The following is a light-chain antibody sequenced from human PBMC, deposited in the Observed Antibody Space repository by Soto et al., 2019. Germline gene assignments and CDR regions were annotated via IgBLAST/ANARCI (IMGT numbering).Light chain of an antibody. Sequence: DIQMTQSPSSLSASVGDRVTITCRASQGISNYLAWYQQKPGQVPKLLIYVASTLQSGVPSRFSGRGSGTYFSLSISSLQPEDIATYYCQNYNSAPITFGQGTRLEIK. CDR3: QNYNSAPIT. CDR2: VAS. CDR1: QGISNY. J-gene: IGKJ5*01. V-gene: IGKV1-27*01.